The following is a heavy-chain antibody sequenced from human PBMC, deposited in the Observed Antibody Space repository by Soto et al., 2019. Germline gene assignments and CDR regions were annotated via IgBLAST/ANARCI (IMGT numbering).Heavy chain of an antibody. V-gene: IGHV3-23*01. J-gene: IGHJ4*02. CDR1: GFRFRNYA. D-gene: IGHD3-3*02. CDR3: AKEMSIGRPYDY. CDR2: ISDTGSHT. Sequence: VQLLQSGGGLVQPAGSLRLSCAASGFRFRNYALSWVRLAPGKGLEWVSAISDTGSHTYYADPVKGRFTISRDNSKNALFLQMDSLRGEYTAVYYCAKEMSIGRPYDYWGQVTLVTVFS.